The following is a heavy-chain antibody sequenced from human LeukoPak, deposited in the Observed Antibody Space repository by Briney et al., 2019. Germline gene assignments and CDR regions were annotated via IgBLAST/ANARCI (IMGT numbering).Heavy chain of an antibody. V-gene: IGHV4-31*03. CDR1: GGSISSGGYY. CDR2: IYYSGST. D-gene: IGHD3-10*01. J-gene: IGHJ2*01. CDR3: ARDRSTPGNWYFDL. Sequence: SQTLSLTCTVSGGSISSGGYYWSWIRQHPGKGLEWIGYIYYSGSTYYNPSLKSRVTISVDTSKNQFSLKLSSVTAADTAVYYCARDRSTPGNWYFDLWGRGTLVTVSS.